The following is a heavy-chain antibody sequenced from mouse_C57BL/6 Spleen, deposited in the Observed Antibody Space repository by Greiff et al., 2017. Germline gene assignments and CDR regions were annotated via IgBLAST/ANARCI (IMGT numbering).Heavy chain of an antibody. V-gene: IGHV1-18*01. D-gene: IGHD1-1*01. CDR3: ARQAGRVWVAY. J-gene: IGHJ3*01. CDR2: INPNNGGT. CDR1: GYTFTDHN. Sequence: VQLQQSGPELVKPGASVKIPCKASGYTFTDHNMDWVKQSHGKSLEWIGDINPNNGGTIYNQKFKGKATLTVDKSSSTAYMELRSLTSEVTAVYYCARQAGRVWVAYWGQGTLVTVSA.